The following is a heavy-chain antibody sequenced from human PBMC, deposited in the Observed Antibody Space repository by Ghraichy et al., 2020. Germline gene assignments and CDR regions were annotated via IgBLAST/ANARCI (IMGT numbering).Heavy chain of an antibody. CDR1: GFTFSSYG. D-gene: IGHD6-19*01. CDR3: AKDSLGQRAVAGEFDY. V-gene: IGHV3-30*18. J-gene: IGHJ4*02. Sequence: GESLNISCAASGFTFSSYGMHWVRQAPGKGLEWVAVISYDGSNKYYADSVKGRFTISRDNSKNTLYLQMNSLRAEDTAVYYCAKDSLGQRAVAGEFDYWGQGTLVTVSS. CDR2: ISYDGSNK.